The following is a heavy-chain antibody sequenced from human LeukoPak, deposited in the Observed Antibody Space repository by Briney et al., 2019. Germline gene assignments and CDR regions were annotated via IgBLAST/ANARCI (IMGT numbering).Heavy chain of an antibody. CDR3: ASLYSLNDAFDI. CDR2: IYYSGST. CDR1: GGSISSSSYY. J-gene: IGHJ3*02. D-gene: IGHD6-13*01. V-gene: IGHV4-39*01. Sequence: PSETLSLTCTVSGGSISSSSYYWGWIRQPPGKGLEWIGSIYYSGSTYYNPSRKSRVTISVDTAKNQFSLKLSSVTAADTAVYYCASLYSLNDAFDIWGQGTMVTVSS.